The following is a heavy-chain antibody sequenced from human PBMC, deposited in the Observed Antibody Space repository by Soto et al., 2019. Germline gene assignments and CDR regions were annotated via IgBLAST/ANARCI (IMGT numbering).Heavy chain of an antibody. CDR2: ISSSGSTI. J-gene: IGHJ4*02. Sequence: GGTLRLSXAASGFTFSSYQINSVRQAPGKGLEWVSYISSSGSTIYYADSVKGRFTISRDNAKISLYLQMNSLRAAETPVYYCARLYGGASTPYYWRQGTLVVVSS. V-gene: IGHV3-48*03. CDR3: ARLYGGASTPYY. CDR1: GFTFSSYQ. D-gene: IGHD2-2*01.